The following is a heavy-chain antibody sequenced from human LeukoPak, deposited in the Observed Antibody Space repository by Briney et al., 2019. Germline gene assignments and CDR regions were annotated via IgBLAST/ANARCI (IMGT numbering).Heavy chain of an antibody. CDR3: ARDRGVGQQLYYYYYGMDV. J-gene: IGHJ6*02. V-gene: IGHV3-11*05. Sequence: GGSLRLSCAASGFTFSDYYMSWIRQAPGKGLEWVSYISSSSSYTNYADSVKGRFTISRDNAKNSLYLQMNSLRAEDTAVYYCARDRGVGQQLYYYYYGMDVWGQGTTVTVSS. CDR1: GFTFSDYY. CDR2: ISSSSSYT. D-gene: IGHD6-13*01.